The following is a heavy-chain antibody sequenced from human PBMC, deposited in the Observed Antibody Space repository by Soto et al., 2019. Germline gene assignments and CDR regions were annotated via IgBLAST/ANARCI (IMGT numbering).Heavy chain of an antibody. CDR1: GDSVSSNSAA. D-gene: IGHD5-18*01. CDR3: ARGLRIQLWLNNWFDP. Sequence: SHTLALTCAISGDSVSSNSAAWNWIRQSPSRGLEWLGRTYYRSKWYNDYAVSVKSRITINPDTSKNQFSLQLNSVTPEDTAVYYCARGLRIQLWLNNWFDPWGQGTLVTVSS. J-gene: IGHJ5*02. V-gene: IGHV6-1*01. CDR2: TYYRSKWYN.